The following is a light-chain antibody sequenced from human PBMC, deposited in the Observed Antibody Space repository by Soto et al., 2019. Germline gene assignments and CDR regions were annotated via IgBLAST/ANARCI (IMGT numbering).Light chain of an antibody. J-gene: IGLJ1*01. CDR1: SSDVGAYNY. CDR3: TSYTSTSTDV. CDR2: DVT. Sequence: QSALTQPASVSGPPGQSITISCTGTSSDVGAYNYVSWYQHHPGKAPLLVIYDVTNRPSGISDRFSCSKSGNTASLTISGLLAEDEADYYCTSYTSTSTDVFGTGTKLTVL. V-gene: IGLV2-14*01.